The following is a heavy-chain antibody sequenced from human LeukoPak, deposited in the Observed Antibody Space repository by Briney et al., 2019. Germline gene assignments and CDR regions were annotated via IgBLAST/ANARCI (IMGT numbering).Heavy chain of an antibody. Sequence: GTSLRLSCVASGFAFSGYGFHWVRQAPGKGLEWVAVIWYDGSKKYYADSVKGRFTVSRDNSKSTLYLQMSSLRVEDSAVYYCASEVGRVAPAFDSWGLGTLVTVSS. CDR1: GFAFSGYG. CDR3: ASEVGRVAPAFDS. V-gene: IGHV3-33*01. J-gene: IGHJ4*02. D-gene: IGHD3-10*01. CDR2: IWYDGSKK.